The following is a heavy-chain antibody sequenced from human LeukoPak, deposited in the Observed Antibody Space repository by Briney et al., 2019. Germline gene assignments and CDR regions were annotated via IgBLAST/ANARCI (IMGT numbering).Heavy chain of an antibody. V-gene: IGHV4-59*01. J-gene: IGHJ4*02. CDR1: GGSISSYY. CDR3: ATYSSSWYGWEFDY. CDR2: IYYSGST. Sequence: SETLSLTCTGSGGSISSYYWSWIRQPPGKGLEWIGYIYYSGSTNYNPSLKSRVTISVDTSKNQFSLKLSSVTAADTAVYYCATYSSSWYGWEFDYWGQGTLVTVSS. D-gene: IGHD6-13*01.